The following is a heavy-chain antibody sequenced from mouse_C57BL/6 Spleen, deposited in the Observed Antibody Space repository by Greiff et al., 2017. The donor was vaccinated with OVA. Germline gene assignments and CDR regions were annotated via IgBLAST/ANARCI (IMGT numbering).Heavy chain of an antibody. Sequence: LQESGAELVRPGASVTLSCKASGYTFTDYEMHWVKQTPVHGLEWIGAIDPETGGTAYNQKFKGKAILTADKSSSTAYMELRSLTSEDSAVYYCTRKEDGGGFAYWGQGTLVTVSA. CDR3: TRKEDGGGFAY. J-gene: IGHJ3*01. D-gene: IGHD2-3*01. V-gene: IGHV1-15*01. CDR1: GYTFTDYE. CDR2: IDPETGGT.